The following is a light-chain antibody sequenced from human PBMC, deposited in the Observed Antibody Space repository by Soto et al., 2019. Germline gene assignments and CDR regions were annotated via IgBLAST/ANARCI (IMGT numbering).Light chain of an antibody. V-gene: IGLV2-14*01. Sequence: QSALTQPASVSGSPGQSITISCTGASSDFGNFNYVSWYQQYPGKVPKLIIYEVTSRPSGVSNRFSGSKSDNTASLTISGLQAEDEAYYYCSSYTSINTQLFGGGTKLTVL. CDR1: SSDFGNFNY. CDR2: EVT. J-gene: IGLJ3*02. CDR3: SSYTSINTQL.